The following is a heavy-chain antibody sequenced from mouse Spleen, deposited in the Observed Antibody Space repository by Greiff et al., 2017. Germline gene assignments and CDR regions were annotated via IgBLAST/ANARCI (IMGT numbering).Heavy chain of an antibody. CDR2: IDPSDSYT. Sequence: QVQLKQPGAELVMPGASVKLSCKASGYTFTSYWMHWVKQRPGQGLEWIGEIDPSDSYTNYNQKFKGKATLTVDKSSSTAYMQLSSLTSEDSAVYYCAEHFDVWGAGTTVTVSS. J-gene: IGHJ1*01. V-gene: IGHV1-69*01. CDR3: AEHFDV. CDR1: GYTFTSYW.